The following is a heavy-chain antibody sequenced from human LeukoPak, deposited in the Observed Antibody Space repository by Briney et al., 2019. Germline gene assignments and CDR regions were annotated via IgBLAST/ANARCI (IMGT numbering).Heavy chain of an antibody. CDR2: ISYDGSNK. J-gene: IGHJ4*02. CDR3: AKPFGVGYCSGGSCYHIDY. D-gene: IGHD2-15*01. V-gene: IGHV3-30-3*01. CDR1: GFTFSSYA. Sequence: GGSLRLSCAASGFTFSSYAMHWVRQAPGKGLEWAAVISYDGSNKYYADSVKGRFTISRDNSKKTLHLQMNSLRTEDTAVYYCAKPFGVGYCSGGSCYHIDYWGQGTLVTVSS.